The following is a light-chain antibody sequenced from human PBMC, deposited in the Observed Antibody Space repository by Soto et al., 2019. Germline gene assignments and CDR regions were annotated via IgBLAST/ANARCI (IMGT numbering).Light chain of an antibody. V-gene: IGLV1-40*01. Sequence: QSVLTQPPSVSGAPGQRVTISCTGSSSNIGAGYDVHWYQQLPGAAPKLLIYGNSVRPSGVPDRFSGSKSGTSASLAITGLQAEDEADYYCSSYTSSSIWVFGGGTKVTVL. CDR3: SSYTSSSIWV. J-gene: IGLJ3*02. CDR2: GNS. CDR1: SSNIGAGYD.